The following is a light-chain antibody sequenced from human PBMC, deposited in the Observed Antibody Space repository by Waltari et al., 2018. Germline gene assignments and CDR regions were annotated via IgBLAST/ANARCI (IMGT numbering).Light chain of an antibody. CDR3: SSYAGASNLGVL. CDR2: EVT. V-gene: IGLV2-8*01. CDR1: SSDVGSYNY. J-gene: IGLJ2*01. Sequence: QSALTQPPSASGSPGQSVTLSCTGTSSDVGSYNYVSWYQQHPGKAPKLIVYEVTKRPSGVPDRFSGSKSGNTASLTVSGLQADDEGDYYCSSYAGASNLGVLFGGGTKLTVL.